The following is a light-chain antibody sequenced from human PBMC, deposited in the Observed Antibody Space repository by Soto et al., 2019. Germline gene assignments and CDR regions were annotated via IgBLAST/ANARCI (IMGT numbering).Light chain of an antibody. J-gene: IGKJ2*01. V-gene: IGKV3-20*01. CDR1: QTVTTNY. CDR2: GAS. Sequence: ETVLTQSPGTLSLSPGETATLSCRASQTVTTNYLAWYQKKPDQAPRLLIYGASSRATGIPDRFSGSGSGTDFTLTISRLEPEDFAVYYCQQYGSSVFTFGQGTKLEIK. CDR3: QQYGSSVFT.